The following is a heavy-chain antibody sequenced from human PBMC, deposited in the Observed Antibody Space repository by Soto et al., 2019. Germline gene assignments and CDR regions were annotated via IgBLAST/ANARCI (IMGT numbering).Heavy chain of an antibody. D-gene: IGHD6-6*01. CDR3: ARERRIGSSSSGYYYYGMDV. J-gene: IGHJ6*02. V-gene: IGHV1-2*04. CDR1: GYTFTGYY. CDR2: INPNSGGT. Sequence: GASVKVSCKASGYTFTGYYMHWVRQAPGQGLEWMGWINPNSGGTNYAQKFQGWVTMTRDTSISTAYMELSRLRSDDTAVYYCARERRIGSSSSGYYYYGMDVWGQGTTVTISS.